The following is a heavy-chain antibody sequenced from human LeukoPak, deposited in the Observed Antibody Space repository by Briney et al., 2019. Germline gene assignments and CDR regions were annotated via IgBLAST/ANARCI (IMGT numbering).Heavy chain of an antibody. D-gene: IGHD3-10*01. Sequence: SQTLSLTCAISGDSVSSNSAAWNWIRQSPSRGLEWLGRTYYRSKWYNDYAVSVKSRITINPDTSKNQFSLQLNSVTPEDTAVYYCARGRSLGGSLWFGELPNWFDHWGQGTLVTVYS. CDR3: ARGRSLGGSLWFGELPNWFDH. CDR2: TYYRSKWYN. J-gene: IGHJ5*02. CDR1: GDSVSSNSAA. V-gene: IGHV6-1*01.